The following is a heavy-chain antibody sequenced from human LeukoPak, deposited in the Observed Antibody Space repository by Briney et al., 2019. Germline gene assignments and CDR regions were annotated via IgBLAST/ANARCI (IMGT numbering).Heavy chain of an antibody. V-gene: IGHV3-23*01. J-gene: IGHJ4*02. Sequence: GGSLRLSCAASGFTFSSYAMSWVRQAPGKGLEWGSAISASGTTTYYADSVQGRFTISRDNSKNTLYLQMNSLRAEDTAVYYCAKPSIFYDSSGYYVGEKYYFDYWGQGTLVTVSS. CDR2: ISASGTTT. CDR1: GFTFSSYA. CDR3: AKPSIFYDSSGYYVGEKYYFDY. D-gene: IGHD3-22*01.